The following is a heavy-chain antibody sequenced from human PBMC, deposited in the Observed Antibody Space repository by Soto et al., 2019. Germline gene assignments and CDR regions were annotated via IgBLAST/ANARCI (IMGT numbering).Heavy chain of an antibody. CDR1: GASISTASYH. J-gene: IGHJ4*02. V-gene: IGHV4-31*03. Sequence: QVRLQESGPGLVKPSQTLSLTCTVSGASISTASYHWTWIRQHPGKGLEWIGYIYYRGSTYYNPSLKSRVTISVNTSKNQFSLTLTSVTAADTAVYYCARDPRGDGYGIDFWGQGTLVTVSS. CDR3: ARDPRGDGYGIDF. D-gene: IGHD5-18*01. CDR2: IYYRGST.